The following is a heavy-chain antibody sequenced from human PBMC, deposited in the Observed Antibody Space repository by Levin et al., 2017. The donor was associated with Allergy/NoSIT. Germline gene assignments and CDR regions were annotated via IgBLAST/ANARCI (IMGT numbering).Heavy chain of an antibody. Sequence: GESLKISCAASGFTFSRWAMSWVRQAPGKGLEWVSAISSSNTYYADSVKGRFTISRDNSKNTLYLQINSLRAEDTAVYYCAKTSNWPYFFDYWGQGALVTVSS. CDR1: GFTFSRWA. CDR2: ISSSNT. CDR3: AKTSNWPYFFDY. D-gene: IGHD1-1*01. J-gene: IGHJ4*02. V-gene: IGHV3-23*01.